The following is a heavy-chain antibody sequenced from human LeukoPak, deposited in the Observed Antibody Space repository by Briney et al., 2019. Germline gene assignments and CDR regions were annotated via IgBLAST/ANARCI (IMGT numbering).Heavy chain of an antibody. V-gene: IGHV3-30-3*01. CDR3: ARDRRGSSSWYLFDY. CDR1: GFTFSSYA. Sequence: GRSLRLSCAASGFTFSSYAMHWVRQAPGKGLEWVAVISYDGSNKYYADSVKGRFTISRDNSKNTLYLQMNSLRAEDTAVYYCARDRRGSSSWYLFDYWGQGTLVTVSS. D-gene: IGHD6-13*01. CDR2: ISYDGSNK. J-gene: IGHJ4*02.